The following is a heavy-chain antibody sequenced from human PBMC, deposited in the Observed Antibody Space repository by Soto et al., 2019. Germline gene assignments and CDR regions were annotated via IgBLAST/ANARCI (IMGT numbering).Heavy chain of an antibody. CDR3: ARDLELRGRYYYYFFGMDV. Sequence: QVQLVQSGAEVKKPGSSVKVSCKASGGTFSSYAISWVRQAPGQGLEWMGGIIPIFGTANYAQKFQGRVTITADKSTSRAYMELSSLRSEDTAVYYCARDLELRGRYYYYFFGMDVWGQGTTVTVSS. CDR2: IIPIFGTA. D-gene: IGHD1-7*01. J-gene: IGHJ6*02. V-gene: IGHV1-69*06. CDR1: GGTFSSYA.